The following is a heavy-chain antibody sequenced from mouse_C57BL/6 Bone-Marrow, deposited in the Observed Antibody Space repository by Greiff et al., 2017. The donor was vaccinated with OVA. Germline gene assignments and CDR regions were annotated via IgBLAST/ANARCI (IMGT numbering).Heavy chain of an antibody. CDR2: IDPENGDT. V-gene: IGHV14-4*01. CDR3: TTFAWFAY. CDR1: GFNIKDDY. Sequence: EVKLQQSGAELVRPGASVKLSCTASGFNIKDDYMHWVKQRPEQGLEWIGWIDPENGDTEYASKFQGKATITADTSSNTAYLQLSSLTSEDTAVYYCTTFAWFAYWGQGTLVTVSA. J-gene: IGHJ3*01.